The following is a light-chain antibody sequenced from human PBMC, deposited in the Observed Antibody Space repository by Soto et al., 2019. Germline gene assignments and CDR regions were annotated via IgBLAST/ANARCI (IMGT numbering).Light chain of an antibody. J-gene: IGKJ1*01. CDR1: QTISTD. V-gene: IGKV1-39*01. CDR3: QQSYATPRT. CDR2: AAS. Sequence: DIHMTQSPSSLSASVGDRVTITCRASQTISTDLKWYQQKSGKAPRLLIYAASSLQRGVPSRFSGSGSGTDFPLTISSLQPEDFATYYCQQSYATPRTFGPGTKVDIK.